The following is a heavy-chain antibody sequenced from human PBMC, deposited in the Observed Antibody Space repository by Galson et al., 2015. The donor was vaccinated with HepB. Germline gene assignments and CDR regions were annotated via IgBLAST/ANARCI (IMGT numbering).Heavy chain of an antibody. CDR3: ASTITF. CDR2: ISYDGSNK. J-gene: IGHJ4*02. V-gene: IGHV3-30*04. D-gene: IGHD3-16*01. CDR1: GFTFSSYA. Sequence: SLRLSCAASGFTFSSYAMHWVRQAPGKGLEWVAVISYDGSNKYYADSVKGRFTISRDNSKNTLYLQMNSLRAEDTAVYYCASTITFGGQGTLVTVSS.